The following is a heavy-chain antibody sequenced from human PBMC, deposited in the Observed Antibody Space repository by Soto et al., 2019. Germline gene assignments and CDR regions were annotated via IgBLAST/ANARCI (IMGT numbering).Heavy chain of an antibody. Sequence: QVQLQESGPGLVKPSQTLSLTCTVSGGSISSGGYYWSWIRQHPGKGLEWIGYIYYSGSTYYNPSLKSRVTISVDTSKNQFSLKLNSVTAADTAVYYCARVRQGCSTTSCYLDPWGQGTLVTVSS. D-gene: IGHD2-2*01. J-gene: IGHJ5*02. CDR1: GGSISSGGYY. CDR2: IYYSGST. V-gene: IGHV4-31*03. CDR3: ARVRQGCSTTSCYLDP.